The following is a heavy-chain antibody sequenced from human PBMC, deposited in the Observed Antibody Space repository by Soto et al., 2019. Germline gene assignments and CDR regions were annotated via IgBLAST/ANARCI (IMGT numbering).Heavy chain of an antibody. Sequence: PGWSPRLSCAASGFTFSSYWMSWVRQAPGKGLEWVANIKQDGSEKYYVDSVKGRFTISRDNAKNSLYLQMNSLRAEDAAVYYCARGGNYYGYYGMDVWGQGTTVTVSS. V-gene: IGHV3-7*03. CDR2: IKQDGSEK. J-gene: IGHJ6*02. D-gene: IGHD3-10*01. CDR1: GFTFSSYW. CDR3: ARGGNYYGYYGMDV.